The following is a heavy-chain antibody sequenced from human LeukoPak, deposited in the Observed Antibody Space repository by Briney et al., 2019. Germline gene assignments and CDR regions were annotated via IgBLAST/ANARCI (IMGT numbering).Heavy chain of an antibody. D-gene: IGHD1-26*01. V-gene: IGHV4-34*01. CDR1: GGSFIDYL. Sequence: SETLSLTFPVSGGSFIDYLWSGIRQPPGKGLEWIGEINHSRNTNYNPSLKSRVTISVDTSKTQFSLKLSSVTAADTAVYYCARGLLVVGRIQLDGGQGTLVTVSS. CDR3: ARGLLVVGRIQLD. CDR2: INHSRNT. J-gene: IGHJ4*02.